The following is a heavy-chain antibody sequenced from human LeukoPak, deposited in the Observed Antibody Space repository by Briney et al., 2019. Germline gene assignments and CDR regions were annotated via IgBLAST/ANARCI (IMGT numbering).Heavy chain of an antibody. Sequence: GGSLRLSCTASGFTFGDYAMSWVRQAPGKGLEWVGFIRSKAYGGTTEYAASVKGRFTISRDDSKSIAYPQMNSLKTEDTAVYYCTSEGLYSSSWYYFDYWGQGTLVTVSS. V-gene: IGHV3-49*04. CDR3: TSEGLYSSSWYYFDY. CDR1: GFTFGDYA. D-gene: IGHD6-13*01. CDR2: IRSKAYGGTT. J-gene: IGHJ4*02.